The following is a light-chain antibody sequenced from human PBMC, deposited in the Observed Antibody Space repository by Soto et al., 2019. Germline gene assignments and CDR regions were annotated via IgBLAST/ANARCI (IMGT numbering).Light chain of an antibody. V-gene: IGKV1-5*01. J-gene: IGKJ2*01. Sequence: DIEMTQSPSTLSASVGDRVTITCRASQSISTWLAWYQQKPGKAPNLLIYDASNLESGVPSRVSGSGTGTEFTLTISSLQPDDFATYYCQQYNSYLYTFGQGTKLEIK. CDR1: QSISTW. CDR2: DAS. CDR3: QQYNSYLYT.